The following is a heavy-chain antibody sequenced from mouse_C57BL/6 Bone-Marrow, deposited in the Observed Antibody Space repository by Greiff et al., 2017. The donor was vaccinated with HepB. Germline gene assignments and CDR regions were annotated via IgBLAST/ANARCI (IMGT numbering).Heavy chain of an antibody. Sequence: QVQLQQSGAELVRPGASVTLSCKASGYTFTDYEMHWVKQTPVHGLEWIGAIDPETGGTAYNQKFKGKAILTADKSSSTAYMELRSLTSEDSAVYYCTREIYYDYNWYFDVWGTGTTVTVSS. CDR3: TREIYYDYNWYFDV. V-gene: IGHV1-15*01. J-gene: IGHJ1*03. D-gene: IGHD2-4*01. CDR1: GYTFTDYE. CDR2: IDPETGGT.